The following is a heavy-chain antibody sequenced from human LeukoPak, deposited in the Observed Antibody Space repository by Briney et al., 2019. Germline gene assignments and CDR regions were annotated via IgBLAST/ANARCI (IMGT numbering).Heavy chain of an antibody. D-gene: IGHD1-26*01. CDR2: ISSDGSST. V-gene: IGHV3-74*01. J-gene: IGHJ4*02. Sequence: GGSLRLSCAASGFTLSSYWMHWVRQAPGKGLVWVSRISSDGSSTTYADSVKGRFTISRDNAKNTLYLQMNSLRAEDTAVYYCARGYSGSYRVDYWGQGTLVTVSS. CDR1: GFTLSSYW. CDR3: ARGYSGSYRVDY.